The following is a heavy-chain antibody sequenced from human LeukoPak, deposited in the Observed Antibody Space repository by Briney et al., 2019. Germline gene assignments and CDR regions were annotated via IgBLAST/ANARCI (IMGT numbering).Heavy chain of an antibody. CDR2: IYRGGST. CDR1: GFTVSSNY. J-gene: IGHJ3*02. D-gene: IGHD3-10*01. Sequence: GGSLRLSCAASGFTVSSNYMSWVRQAPGKGLEWVSAIYRGGSTYYADSVKGRFTISRDNSKNTLYLQMDSLRAEDTAVYYCARGPTYGNAFDIWGQGTMVTVSS. V-gene: IGHV3-53*01. CDR3: ARGPTYGNAFDI.